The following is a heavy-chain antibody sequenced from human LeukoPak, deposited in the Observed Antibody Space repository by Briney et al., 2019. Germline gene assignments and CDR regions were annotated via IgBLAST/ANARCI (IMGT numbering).Heavy chain of an antibody. V-gene: IGHV3-23*01. CDR2: ITYSSGCT. CDR3: AKDPSDPGGSGSKNYFDC. Sequence: PGGSLPVSRAGTGFTFSSYDLSWVRQAPGKGLEGVSGITYSSGCTYYADSVKGRLSISSDNSRNTLYLQMNSLRAEDTAVYYCAKDPSDPGGSGSKNYFDCWG. D-gene: IGHD3-10*01. J-gene: IGHJ4*01. CDR1: GFTFSSYD.